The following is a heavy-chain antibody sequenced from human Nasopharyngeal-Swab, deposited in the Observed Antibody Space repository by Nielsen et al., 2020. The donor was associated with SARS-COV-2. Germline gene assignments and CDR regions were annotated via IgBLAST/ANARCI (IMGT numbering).Heavy chain of an antibody. Sequence: GESLKISCAATGFTFSGSAIHWVRQASGKGLEWVGRIRSRANSYATEYAASATGRFTISRDDSNNTAYLQMNSLKTEDTAVYYCSGGIYGSSSGCRGYWGQGTLVTVSS. CDR3: SGGIYGSSSGCRGY. CDR2: IRSRANSYAT. J-gene: IGHJ4*02. V-gene: IGHV3-73*01. D-gene: IGHD2-2*01. CDR1: GFTFSGSA.